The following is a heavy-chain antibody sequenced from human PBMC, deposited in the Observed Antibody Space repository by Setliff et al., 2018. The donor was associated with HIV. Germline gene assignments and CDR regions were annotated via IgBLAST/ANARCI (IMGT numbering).Heavy chain of an antibody. V-gene: IGHV4-34*13. CDR2: P. Sequence: PDYNPALKKRVAISVDTSRNRVSLKLSSVTAADTALYYCARARPGIAVAGTLFDYWGQGTLVTGS. D-gene: IGHD6-19*01. J-gene: IGHJ4*02. CDR3: ARARPGIAVAGTLFDY.